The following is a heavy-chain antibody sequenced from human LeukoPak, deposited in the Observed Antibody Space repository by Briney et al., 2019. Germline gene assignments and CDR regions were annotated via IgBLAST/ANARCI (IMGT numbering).Heavy chain of an antibody. J-gene: IGHJ5*01. Sequence: MTSETLSLTCAVSGGSISTGNWWSWVRQPPGKGLEWIGDIYHSGSTNCNPSLKSRVTISVDKSKNQFSLQPSSVTAADTAVYYCARNFDCWGQGTLVTVSS. CDR2: IYHSGST. CDR1: GGSISTGNW. CDR3: ARNFDC. V-gene: IGHV4-4*02.